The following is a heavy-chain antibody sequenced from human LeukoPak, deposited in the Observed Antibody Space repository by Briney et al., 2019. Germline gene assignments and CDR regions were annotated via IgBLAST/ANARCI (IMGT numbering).Heavy chain of an antibody. J-gene: IGHJ4*02. CDR1: GASISGSSYY. CDR2: IFYSGST. V-gene: IGHV4-39*07. D-gene: IGHD4-23*01. CDR3: ARVATVVTLIDY. Sequence: KASETLSLTCAVSGASISGSSYYWGWIRQSPGKGLEWIGSIFYSGSTYYNPSLKSRVTMSVDTSKNQFSLKLSSVTAADTAVYYCARVATVVTLIDYWGQGTLVTVSS.